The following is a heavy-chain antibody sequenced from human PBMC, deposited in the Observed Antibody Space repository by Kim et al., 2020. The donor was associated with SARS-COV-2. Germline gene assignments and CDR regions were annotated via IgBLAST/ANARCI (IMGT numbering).Heavy chain of an antibody. CDR2: INAGNGNT. CDR3: AREGVLLWFGELPVAFDI. CDR1: GYTFTSYA. V-gene: IGHV1-3*01. D-gene: IGHD3-10*01. J-gene: IGHJ3*02. Sequence: ASVKVSCKASGYTFTSYAMHWVRQAPGQRLEWMGWINAGNGNTKYSQKFQGRVTITRDTSASTAYMELSSLRSEDTAVYYCAREGVLLWFGELPVAFDIWGQGTMVTVSS.